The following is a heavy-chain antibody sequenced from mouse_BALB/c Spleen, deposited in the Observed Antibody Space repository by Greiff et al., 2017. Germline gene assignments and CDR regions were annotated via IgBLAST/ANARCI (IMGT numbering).Heavy chain of an antibody. CDR2: IWAGGST. CDR3: ARAYVLTGTGGYYAMDY. J-gene: IGHJ4*01. D-gene: IGHD4-1*01. V-gene: IGHV2-9*02. CDR1: GFSLTSYG. Sequence: VMLVESGPGLVAPSQSLSITCTVSGFSLTSYGVHWVRQPPGKGLEWLGVIWAGGSTNYNSALMSRLSISKDNSKSQVFLKMNSLQTDDTAMYYCARAYVLTGTGGYYAMDYWGQGTSVTVSS.